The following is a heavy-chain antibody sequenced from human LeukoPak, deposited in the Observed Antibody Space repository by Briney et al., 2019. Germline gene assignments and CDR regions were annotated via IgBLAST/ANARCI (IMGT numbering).Heavy chain of an antibody. Sequence: SETLSLTCTVSGGSISSYYWSWIRQPPGKGLEWIGYIYYSGSTNYNPSLKSRVTISVDTSKNQFSLKLSSVTAADTAVYYCAREVAAAGTGWFDPWGQGTLVTVSS. CDR2: IYYSGST. J-gene: IGHJ5*02. V-gene: IGHV4-59*01. CDR3: AREVAAAGTGWFDP. CDR1: GGSISSYY. D-gene: IGHD6-13*01.